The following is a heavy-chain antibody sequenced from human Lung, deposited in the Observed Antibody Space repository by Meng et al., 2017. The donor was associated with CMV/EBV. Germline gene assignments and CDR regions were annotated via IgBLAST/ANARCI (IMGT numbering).Heavy chain of an antibody. Sequence: ASVXVSXKASGYTFTSSYMNWVRQAPGQGLEWMGIINPTGGGTSYAQKFQGRVTMTRDTSTSTVYMELSSLRSEDTAVYYCARDHPPQSSSPPGVNWFDPWXQNTXVTVSS. D-gene: IGHD6-13*01. CDR1: GYTFTSSY. CDR2: INPTGGGT. V-gene: IGHV1-46*01. J-gene: IGHJ5*02. CDR3: ARDHPPQSSSPPGVNWFDP.